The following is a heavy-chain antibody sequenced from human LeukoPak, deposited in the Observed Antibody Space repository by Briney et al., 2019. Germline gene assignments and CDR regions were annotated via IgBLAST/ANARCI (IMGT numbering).Heavy chain of an antibody. CDR2: IYRSGTT. J-gene: IGHJ3*02. V-gene: IGHV4-61*02. CDR1: GDSIDSRAYY. D-gene: IGHD3-9*01. CDR3: TLESVILTTQGTFDI. Sequence: PSETLSLTCTVSGDSIDSRAYYWTWIRQPAGKRPEWIGRIYRSGTTNYNPSLKSRVTISLHTSQNQFSLNLTSVTASDTAVYYCTLESVILTTQGTFDIWGQGTLVTVSS.